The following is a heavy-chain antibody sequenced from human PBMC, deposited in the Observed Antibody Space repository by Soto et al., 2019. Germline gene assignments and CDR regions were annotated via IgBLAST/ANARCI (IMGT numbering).Heavy chain of an antibody. CDR3: ARIVARYYYMDV. CDR1: GYTVTSSD. D-gene: IGHD3-22*01. J-gene: IGHJ6*03. Sequence: ASAKASCKASGYTVTSSDITWLQQATGQGLEWMGWMNPNSGNTGYAQKFRGRVTMTRNTSISTAYMELSSLRSEDTAVYYCARIVARYYYMDVWGKGTTVTVSS. V-gene: IGHV1-8*01. CDR2: MNPNSGNT.